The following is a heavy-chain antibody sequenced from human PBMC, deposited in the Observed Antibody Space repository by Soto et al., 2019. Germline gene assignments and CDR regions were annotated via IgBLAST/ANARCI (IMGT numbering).Heavy chain of an antibody. CDR2: ISGSGGST. D-gene: IGHD3-10*01. V-gene: IGHV3-23*01. Sequence: PGGSLRLSCAASGFTFSSYAMSWVRQAPGKGLEWVSAISGSGGSTYYADSVKGRFTISRDNSKNTLYLQMNSLRAEDTAVYYCAKPPEWYGSGSHLGVNFDYWGQGTLVTVSS. J-gene: IGHJ4*02. CDR1: GFTFSSYA. CDR3: AKPPEWYGSGSHLGVNFDY.